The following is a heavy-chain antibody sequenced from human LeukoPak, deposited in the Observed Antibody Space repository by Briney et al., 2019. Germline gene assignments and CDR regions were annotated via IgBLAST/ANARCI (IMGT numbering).Heavy chain of an antibody. V-gene: IGHV3-23*01. CDR2: ITSSGNTT. Sequence: GGSLRLSCAASGFTFSFYAMSWVRQAPGKGLEWVAGITSSGNTTYYADPVKGRFTISRDNSKNTLYLQMNSLRAEDTAVYYCAKVDPFYGGKGGIDYWGQGTLVTVSS. J-gene: IGHJ4*02. D-gene: IGHD4-23*01. CDR1: GFTFSFYA. CDR3: AKVDPFYGGKGGIDY.